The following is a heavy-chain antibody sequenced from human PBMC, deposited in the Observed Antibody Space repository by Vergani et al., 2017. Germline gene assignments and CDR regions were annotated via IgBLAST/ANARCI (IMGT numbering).Heavy chain of an antibody. Sequence: EVQLVQSGAEVKKPGESLRISCKGSGYSFTSYWISWVRQMPGQGLEWMGRIDPSDSYTNYSPSFQGHVTISADKSISTAYLQWRSLKASDTAMYYCARVDTAMVSFDYWGQGPLVTVSS. CDR1: GYSFTSYW. CDR3: ARVDTAMVSFDY. D-gene: IGHD5-18*01. CDR2: IDPSDSYT. V-gene: IGHV5-10-1*01. J-gene: IGHJ4*02.